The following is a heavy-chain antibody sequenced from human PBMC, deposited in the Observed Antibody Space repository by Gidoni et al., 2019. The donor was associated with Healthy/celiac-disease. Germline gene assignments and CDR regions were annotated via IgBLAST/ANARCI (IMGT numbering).Heavy chain of an antibody. J-gene: IGHJ4*02. CDR2: ISSSSSYI. CDR1: GFTFGSYS. V-gene: IGHV3-21*01. Sequence: DVQLVESGGGLVKPGGSLRLSCAASGFTFGSYSMNWVRQPPGKGLGWVSSISSSSSYIYDADSVKGRFTISRDNAKNSLYLQMNSLRAEDTAVYYCARGLDSSGYYPDYWGQGTLVTVSS. CDR3: ARGLDSSGYYPDY. D-gene: IGHD3-22*01.